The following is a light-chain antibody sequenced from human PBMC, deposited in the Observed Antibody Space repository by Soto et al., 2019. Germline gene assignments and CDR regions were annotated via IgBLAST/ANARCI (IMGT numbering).Light chain of an antibody. Sequence: QTVVTQPASVSGSPGQSITISCTGTSGDVGGYSHVSWYQQHPGIAPKLMIYEVNRRPSGVSTRFSGSKSGNTASLTISGLQAEDEADYYCSSYTSGSTPYLFGTGTKLTVL. CDR3: SSYTSGSTPYL. V-gene: IGLV2-14*01. J-gene: IGLJ1*01. CDR2: EVN. CDR1: SGDVGGYSH.